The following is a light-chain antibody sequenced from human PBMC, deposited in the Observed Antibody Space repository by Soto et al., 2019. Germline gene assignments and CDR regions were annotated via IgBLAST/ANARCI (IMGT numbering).Light chain of an antibody. CDR2: DVS. CDR1: SSDVGGYNY. V-gene: IGLV2-14*01. J-gene: IGLJ2*01. Sequence: QSVLTQPASVSGSPLQSITISCTGTSSDVGGYNYVSWYQQHPGKAPKLMIYDVSNRPSGVSNRFSGSKSGNTASLTISGLQAEDEADYYCSSYTSSSPVVFGGGTQLTVL. CDR3: SSYTSSSPVV.